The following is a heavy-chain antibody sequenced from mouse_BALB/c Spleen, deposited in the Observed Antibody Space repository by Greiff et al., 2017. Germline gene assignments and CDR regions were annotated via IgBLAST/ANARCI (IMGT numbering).Heavy chain of an antibody. CDR2: INSNGGST. V-gene: IGHV5-6-2*01. Sequence: EVKLVESGGGLVKLGGSLKLSCAASGFTFSSYYMSWVRQTPEKRLELVAAINSNGGSTYYPDTVKGRFTISRDNAKNTLYLQMSSLKSEDTALYDCARQVYDGYYRFAYWGQGTLVTVSA. CDR1: GFTFSSYY. J-gene: IGHJ3*01. CDR3: ARQVYDGYYRFAY. D-gene: IGHD2-3*01.